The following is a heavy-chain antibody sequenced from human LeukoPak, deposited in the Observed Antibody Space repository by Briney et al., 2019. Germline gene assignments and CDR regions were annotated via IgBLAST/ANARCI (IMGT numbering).Heavy chain of an antibody. D-gene: IGHD6-19*01. CDR2: IYYSGST. J-gene: IGHJ6*02. CDR1: GGSISSYY. V-gene: IGHV4-59*08. Sequence: SETLSLTCTVSGGSISSYYWSWIRQPPGKGLEWIGYIYYSGSTNYNPSLESRVTISVDTSKNQFSLKLSSVTAADTAVYYCARGNSARGYSSGWPYYYYGMDVWGQGTTVTVSS. CDR3: ARGNSARGYSSGWPYYYYGMDV.